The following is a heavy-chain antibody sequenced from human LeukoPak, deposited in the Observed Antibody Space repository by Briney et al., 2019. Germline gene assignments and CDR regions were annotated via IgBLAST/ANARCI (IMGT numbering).Heavy chain of an antibody. J-gene: IGHJ4*02. CDR3: TRSRGYYYDSSGYSDFDY. CDR1: GFTFSGSA. D-gene: IGHD3-22*01. V-gene: IGHV3-73*01. CDR2: IRSKANIYAP. Sequence: GGSLRLSCAASGFTFSGSAIPWVRQASGTGLEWVGRIRSKANIYAPAYAASVKGRFTISRDDSKNTAYLQMTSLKTEDTAVYYCTRSRGYYYDSSGYSDFDYWGQGTLVTVSS.